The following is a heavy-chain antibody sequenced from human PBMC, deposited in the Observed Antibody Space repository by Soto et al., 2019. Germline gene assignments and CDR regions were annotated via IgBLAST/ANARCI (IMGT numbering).Heavy chain of an antibody. V-gene: IGHV3-21*01. Sequence: GGSLRLSCAASGFTFTRYSMNWVRQAPGKGLEWVSSISSTTNYIHYADSMKGRFTVSRDNAKNSVYLEMNSLSAEDTAVYYCARESEDLTSNFDYWGQGTLVTVS. CDR2: ISSTTNYI. CDR3: ARESEDLTSNFDY. CDR1: GFTFTRYS. J-gene: IGHJ4*02.